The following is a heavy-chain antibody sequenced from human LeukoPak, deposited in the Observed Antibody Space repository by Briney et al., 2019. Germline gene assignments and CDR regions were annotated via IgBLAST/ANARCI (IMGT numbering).Heavy chain of an antibody. J-gene: IGHJ4*02. CDR3: ARNAPLDY. V-gene: IGHV3-7*01. CDR2: IKLDGSEK. CDR1: GFTFSNSW. D-gene: IGHD2-2*01. Sequence: GRSLRLSCAASGFTFSNSWMSWVRQAPGKGLEWLAFIKLDGSEKYYVDSVKGRFTVSRDNAKESLYLQMNILRVEDTAVYYCARNAPLDYWGQGTLVTVSS.